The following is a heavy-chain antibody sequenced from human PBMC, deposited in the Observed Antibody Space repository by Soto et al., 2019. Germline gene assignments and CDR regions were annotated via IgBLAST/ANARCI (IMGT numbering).Heavy chain of an antibody. J-gene: IGHJ4*02. Sequence: EVHLLESGGGLVQPGGSLRLSWAASGFTFAGYSTMSWVRQAPGKGLEWVASISGSGGSTYYAHSEKGRFTISTDNSKNTLSLHMHALSAEHPAFYYCAKDRGGFARGWEYFDYWGQGALLTVSS. CDR2: ISGSGGST. D-gene: IGHD6-19*01. CDR3: AKDRGGFARGWEYFDY. CDR1: GFTFAGYST. V-gene: IGHV3-23*01.